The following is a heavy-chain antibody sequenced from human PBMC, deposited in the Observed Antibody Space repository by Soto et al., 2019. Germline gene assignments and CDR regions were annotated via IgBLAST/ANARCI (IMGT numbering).Heavy chain of an antibody. D-gene: IGHD2-15*01. CDR1: GDSISTVDYF. CDR3: ARGRYCLTGRCFPNWFDS. V-gene: IGHV4-30-4*01. J-gene: IGHJ5*01. CDR2: IYKSTTT. Sequence: SETLSLTCSVSGDSISTVDYFWAWIRQPPGQALEYIGYIYKSTTTYYNPSFESRVAISFDTSKSQFSLNVTSVTAADTAVYFCARGRYCLTGRCFPNWFDSWGQGTLVTVSS.